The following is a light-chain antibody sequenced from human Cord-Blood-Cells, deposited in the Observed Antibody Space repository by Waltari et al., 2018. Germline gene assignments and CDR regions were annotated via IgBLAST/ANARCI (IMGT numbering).Light chain of an antibody. Sequence: IQLTKSPSSLSASVGERVIITCQASQDISNYLKWYQQKPGKAPKLLIYYASNLEKGVPSRFSGSGSGTDFTFTISSLQPEDIATYYCQQYYNLPLTFGQGTRLEIK. CDR3: QQYYNLPLT. CDR1: QDISNY. V-gene: IGKV1-33*01. J-gene: IGKJ5*01. CDR2: YAS.